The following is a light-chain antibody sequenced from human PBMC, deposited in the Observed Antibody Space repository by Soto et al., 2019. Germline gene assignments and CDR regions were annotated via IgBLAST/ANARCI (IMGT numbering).Light chain of an antibody. CDR1: HSFNNY. Sequence: EIVLTQSPATLSLSPGERATLSCRASHSFNNYLAWYQQKPGQAPRLLIYDASNRASGIPPRFSGSGSGTGFTLTISVLEPEDSAVYYCQQRDIWPRAFGQGTKVEIK. J-gene: IGKJ1*01. V-gene: IGKV3-11*01. CDR2: DAS. CDR3: QQRDIWPRA.